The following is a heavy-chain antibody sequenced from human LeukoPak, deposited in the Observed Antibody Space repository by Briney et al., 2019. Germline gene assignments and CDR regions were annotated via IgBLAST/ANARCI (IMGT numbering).Heavy chain of an antibody. D-gene: IGHD5-12*01. CDR1: GFTFTGYY. Sequence: PGGSLRLSCAASGFTFTGYYMSWFRQAPGKGLEWVSYISSSGSTTHCADSVKGRFVISRDNAKNSLYLQMNSLRVEDTAVYYCARDFRGYSGYHQGYWGQGTLVTVSS. V-gene: IGHV3-11*04. CDR2: ISSSGSTT. J-gene: IGHJ4*02. CDR3: ARDFRGYSGYHQGY.